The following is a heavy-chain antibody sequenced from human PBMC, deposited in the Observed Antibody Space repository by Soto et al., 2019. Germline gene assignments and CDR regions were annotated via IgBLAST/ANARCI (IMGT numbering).Heavy chain of an antibody. CDR1: GFTISGAW. CDR3: TTGSVEGY. V-gene: IGHV3-15*07. Sequence: EVQLVESGGGLVKPGGSLRLSCAASGFTISGAWMNWVRQAPGKXXXWVGRIKTKTQGETTDYAAPVKGRFTISRDDSENTLSLHMNSLKIEDTAVYYCTTGSVEGYWGQGTLVTVSS. D-gene: IGHD1-26*01. J-gene: IGHJ4*02. CDR2: IKTKTQGETT.